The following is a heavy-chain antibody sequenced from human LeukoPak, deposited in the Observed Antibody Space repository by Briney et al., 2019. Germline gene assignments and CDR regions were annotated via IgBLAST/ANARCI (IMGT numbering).Heavy chain of an antibody. Sequence: PGGSLRLSCAASGFTVSSNYMSWVRQAPGKGLEWVSVIYSGGSTYYADSVKGRFTISRDNSKNTLYLQMNSLGAEDTAVYYCARDIVVVPAARDYWGQGTLVTVSS. J-gene: IGHJ4*02. V-gene: IGHV3-66*02. D-gene: IGHD2-2*01. CDR1: GFTVSSNY. CDR2: IYSGGST. CDR3: ARDIVVVPAARDY.